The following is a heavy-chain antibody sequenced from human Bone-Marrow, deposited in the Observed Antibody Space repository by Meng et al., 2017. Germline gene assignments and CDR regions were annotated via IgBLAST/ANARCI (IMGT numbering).Heavy chain of an antibody. CDR3: ARALQAEDSGWYSTKVWDY. J-gene: IGHJ4*02. V-gene: IGHV3-11*01. D-gene: IGHD6-19*01. CDR1: GFIFSDYT. Sequence: GESLKISCAASGFIFSDYTMNWVRQAPGKGLEWVSYISSSGSTIYYADSVKGRFTISRDNAKNSLYLQMNSLRAEDTAVYYCARALQAEDSGWYSTKVWDYWGQGTLVTVSS. CDR2: ISSSGSTI.